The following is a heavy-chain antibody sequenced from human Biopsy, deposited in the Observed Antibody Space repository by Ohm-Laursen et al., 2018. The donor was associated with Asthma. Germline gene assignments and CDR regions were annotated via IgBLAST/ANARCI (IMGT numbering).Heavy chain of an antibody. J-gene: IGHJ5*02. CDR1: GASINSGDSY. CDR2: IYHSGTT. CDR3: ARLSLEGYLTYNYFDP. Sequence: TLSLTCTVSGASINSGDSYWSWIRQPPGNGLEWIGDIYHSGTTDYNPSLTSRVSISVDTSQNQFSLKLSSVTAADSAVYYCARLSLEGYLTYNYFDPWAREPRSPSPQ. D-gene: IGHD2-15*01. V-gene: IGHV4-30-4*01.